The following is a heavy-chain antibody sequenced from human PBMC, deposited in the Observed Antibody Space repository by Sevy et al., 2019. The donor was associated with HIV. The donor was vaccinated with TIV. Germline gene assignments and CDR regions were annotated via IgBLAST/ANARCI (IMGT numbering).Heavy chain of an antibody. CDR3: AREWKEYSSGPFDY. V-gene: IGHV3-21*01. J-gene: IGHJ4*02. Sequence: GGSLRLSCAASAFTFSSYSMNWVRQAPGKGLEWVSSISSSSSYIYYADSVKGRFTISRDNAKNSLYLQMNSLRAEDTAVYYCAREWKEYSSGPFDYWGQGTLVTVSS. CDR2: ISSSSSYI. CDR1: AFTFSSYS. D-gene: IGHD6-19*01.